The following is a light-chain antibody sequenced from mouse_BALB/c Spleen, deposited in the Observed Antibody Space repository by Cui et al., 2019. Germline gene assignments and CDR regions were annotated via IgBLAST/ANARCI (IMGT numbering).Light chain of an antibody. CDR1: SSVSY. V-gene: IGKV4-69*01. CDR2: DTS. J-gene: IGKJ1*01. Sequence: QILLTQSPALMSASPGEKVTMTCSASSSVSYMHWYQQKPGSSPKPWIYDTSNLASGFPARFSGSGSGTSYSLIISSMEAEDAATYYCHQRSSYRTFGGGTKLEIK. CDR3: HQRSSYRT.